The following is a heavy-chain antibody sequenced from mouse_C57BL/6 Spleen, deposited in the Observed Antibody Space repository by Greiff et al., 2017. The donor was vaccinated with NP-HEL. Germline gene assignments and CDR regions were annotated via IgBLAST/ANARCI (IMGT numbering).Heavy chain of an antibody. CDR3: ARPLYYYGSSNWYFDV. J-gene: IGHJ1*03. D-gene: IGHD1-1*01. CDR1: GFTFSSYG. Sequence: EVNVVESGGDLVKPGGSLKLSCAASGFTFSSYGMSWVRQTPDKRLEWVATISSGGSYTYYPDSVKGRFTISRDNAKNTLYLQMSSLKSEDTAMYYCARPLYYYGSSNWYFDVWGTGTTVTVSS. V-gene: IGHV5-6*01. CDR2: ISSGGSYT.